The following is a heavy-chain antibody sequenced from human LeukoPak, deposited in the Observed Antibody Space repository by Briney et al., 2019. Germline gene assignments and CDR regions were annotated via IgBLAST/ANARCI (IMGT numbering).Heavy chain of an antibody. CDR3: ARTPNSSGWYAY. CDR2: IYHSGST. CDR1: GYSISSGYY. V-gene: IGHV4-38-2*02. D-gene: IGHD6-19*01. Sequence: PSETQSLTCTVSGYSISSGYYWGWIRQPPGKGLEWIGSIYHSGSTYYNPSLKNRVTISVDTSKNQFSLKLSSVTAADTAVYYCARTPNSSGWYAYWGQGTLVTVSS. J-gene: IGHJ4*02.